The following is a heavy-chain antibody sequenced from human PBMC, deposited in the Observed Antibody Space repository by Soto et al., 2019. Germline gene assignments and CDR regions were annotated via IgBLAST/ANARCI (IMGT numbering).Heavy chain of an antibody. V-gene: IGHV4-31*03. CDR3: ATIYDSSGYYYGNNWFDP. D-gene: IGHD3-22*01. Sequence: SETLSLTCNVSGASISSGDYYWSWIRQHLGKGLEWIGYIWHTGSTYYNPSLKSRITISVDTSKNQFSLKLSSVTAADTAVYFCATIYDSSGYYYGNNWFDPRGQGTLVTVSS. CDR2: IWHTGST. CDR1: GASISSGDYY. J-gene: IGHJ5*02.